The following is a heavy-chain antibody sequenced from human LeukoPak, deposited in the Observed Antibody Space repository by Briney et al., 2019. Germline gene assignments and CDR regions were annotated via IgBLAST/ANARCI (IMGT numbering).Heavy chain of an antibody. V-gene: IGHV4-4*07. CDR3: ARAGDSSGYEYYFDY. Sequence: SETLSLTCTVSGGSISSYFWTWIRQPAGKGLEWFGRIYTSGSTNYNPSLKSRVTMSVDTSKNQFSLKLSSVTAADTAVYCCARAGDSSGYEYYFDYWGQGTLVTVSS. CDR2: IYTSGST. CDR1: GGSISSYF. J-gene: IGHJ4*02. D-gene: IGHD3-22*01.